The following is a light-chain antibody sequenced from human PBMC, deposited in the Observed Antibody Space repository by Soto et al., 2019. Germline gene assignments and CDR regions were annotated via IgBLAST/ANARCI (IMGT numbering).Light chain of an antibody. Sequence: EFVLTQSPGTLSLSPGEGATPSFRASQTVINNYLAWYQQQPREAPGLLIYDASSRATGIPDRFSGGGSGTDFTLTFSRPEPEDFAVYYCEYYGTSITFGGGTKVDIK. J-gene: IGKJ4*01. V-gene: IGKV3-20*01. CDR3: EYYGTSIT. CDR1: QTVINNY. CDR2: DAS.